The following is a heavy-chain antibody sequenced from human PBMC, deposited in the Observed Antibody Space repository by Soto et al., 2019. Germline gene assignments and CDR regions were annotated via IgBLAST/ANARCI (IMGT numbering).Heavy chain of an antibody. J-gene: IGHJ4*02. CDR1: GGSISSYY. V-gene: IGHV4-59*01. CDR2: IYYSGST. CDR3: ARSDGRY. Sequence: ETLSLTCTVSGGSISSYYWSWNRQPPGKGLEWIGYIYYSGSTNYNPSLKSRVTISVDTSKNQFSLKLSSVTAADTAVYYCARSDGRYWGQGTLVTVSS.